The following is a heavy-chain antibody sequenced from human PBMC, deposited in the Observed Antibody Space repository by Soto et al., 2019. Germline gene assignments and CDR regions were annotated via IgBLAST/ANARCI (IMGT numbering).Heavy chain of an antibody. CDR1: GGSISSYY. J-gene: IGHJ5*02. Sequence: PSETLSLTCTVSGGSISSYYWSWIRQPPGKGLEWIGYIYYSGSTNYNPSLKSRVTISVDTSKNQFSLKLSSVTAADTAVYYCARSGSSLDWFDPWGQGTLVTVS. CDR3: ARSGSSLDWFDP. D-gene: IGHD3-10*01. V-gene: IGHV4-59*01. CDR2: IYYSGST.